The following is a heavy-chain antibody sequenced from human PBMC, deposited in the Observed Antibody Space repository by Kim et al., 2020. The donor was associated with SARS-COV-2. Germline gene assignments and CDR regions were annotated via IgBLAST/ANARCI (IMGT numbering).Heavy chain of an antibody. D-gene: IGHD2-2*01. CDR2: ISYDGSNK. CDR3: AKEGDIVVVPPREDNYYFDY. J-gene: IGHJ4*02. V-gene: IGHV3-30*18. Sequence: GGSLRLSCAASGFTFSSYGMHWVRQAPGKGLEWVAVISYDGSNKYYADSVKGRFTISRDNSKNTLYLQMNSRRAEDTAVYYCAKEGDIVVVPPREDNYYFDYWGQGTLVTVSS. CDR1: GFTFSSYG.